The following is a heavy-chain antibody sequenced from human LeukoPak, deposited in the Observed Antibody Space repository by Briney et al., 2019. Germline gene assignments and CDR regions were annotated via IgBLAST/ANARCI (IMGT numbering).Heavy chain of an antibody. D-gene: IGHD1-26*01. CDR1: GFTFSDYY. Sequence: GGSLRLSCAASGFTFSDYYMSWIRQAPGKGLEWVSYISSSGSTIYYAASVKGRFTISRDNAKNSLYLQMNSLRAEDTAVYYCASAEGSIREDYYYYGMDVWGQGTTVTVSS. CDR3: ASAEGSIREDYYYYGMDV. V-gene: IGHV3-11*01. J-gene: IGHJ6*02. CDR2: ISSSGSTI.